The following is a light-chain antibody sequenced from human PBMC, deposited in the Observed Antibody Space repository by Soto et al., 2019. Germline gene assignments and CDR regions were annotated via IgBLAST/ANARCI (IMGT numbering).Light chain of an antibody. CDR2: GAS. CDR3: QQYNNWPL. Sequence: ELVMTQSPAPPSVSPGERAPPSCRASQSVSSNLAWYQQKPGQAPRLLIYGASTRATGIPARFSGSGSGTEFTLTISSLQSEDFAVYYCQQYNNWPLFGQGTKVDIK. J-gene: IGKJ1*01. V-gene: IGKV3-15*01. CDR1: QSVSSN.